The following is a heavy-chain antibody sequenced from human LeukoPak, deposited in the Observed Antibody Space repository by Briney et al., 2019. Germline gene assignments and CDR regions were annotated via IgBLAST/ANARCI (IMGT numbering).Heavy chain of an antibody. CDR2: IRYDGGNK. D-gene: IGHD4-23*01. CDR1: GFTFSSYG. V-gene: IGHV3-30*02. Sequence: GGSLRLSCGASGFTFSSYGMHWVRQAPGKGLEWVAFIRYDGGNKYYADSVKGRFTISRDNSKNTLYLQMNSLRAEDTAVYYCARCGGGNPRWFDPWGEGTLVTVSS. CDR3: ARCGGGNPRWFDP. J-gene: IGHJ5*02.